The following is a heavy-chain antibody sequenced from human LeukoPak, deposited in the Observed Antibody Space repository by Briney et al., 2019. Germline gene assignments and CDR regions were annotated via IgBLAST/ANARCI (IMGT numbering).Heavy chain of an antibody. CDR2: INPNSGNT. CDR1: GYTFTGYY. CDR3: ARAYSSSWYTGYSFDI. Sequence: ASVKVSCKASGYTFTGYYMHWVRQAPGQGLEWMGWINPNSGNTGYAQKFQGRVTITRNTSISTAYMELSSLRSEDTAVYYCARAYSSSWYTGYSFDIWGQGTMVTVSS. D-gene: IGHD6-13*01. J-gene: IGHJ3*02. V-gene: IGHV1-8*03.